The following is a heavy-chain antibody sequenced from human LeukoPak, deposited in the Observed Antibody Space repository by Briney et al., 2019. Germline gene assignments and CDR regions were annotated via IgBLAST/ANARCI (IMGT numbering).Heavy chain of an antibody. J-gene: IGHJ4*02. CDR3: ARGGHYFFDS. V-gene: IGHV3-7*01. Sequence: GGSLRLSCVASGLTYTIYWMSWVRQAPGKGLEWVANIKEDGSENYYVDSVKGRFIISRDNAKTSLFLQMNNLRVEDTAVYYCARGGHYFFDSWGQGTLVTVCS. CDR2: IKEDGSEN. CDR1: GLTYTIYW.